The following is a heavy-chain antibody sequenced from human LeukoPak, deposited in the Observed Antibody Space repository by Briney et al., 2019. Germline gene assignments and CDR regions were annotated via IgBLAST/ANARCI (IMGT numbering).Heavy chain of an antibody. D-gene: IGHD6-6*01. V-gene: IGHV4-61*02. CDR3: VTAMLVHNY. Sequence: SETLSLTCTVSGGSISSGSYYWSWIRQPDGKGLEWFGRIYASGIINYNPSHKSRITISVDPSANPFSLKLSPVTDAATAVYYFVTAMLVHNYWGQGTPVSLSS. J-gene: IGHJ4*02. CDR2: IYASGII. CDR1: GGSISSGSYY.